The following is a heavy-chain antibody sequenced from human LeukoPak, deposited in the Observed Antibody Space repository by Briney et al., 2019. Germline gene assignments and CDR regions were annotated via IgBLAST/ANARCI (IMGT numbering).Heavy chain of an antibody. CDR1: GYTFTDYY. CDR2: VDPEDGET. V-gene: IGHV1-69-2*01. J-gene: IGHJ5*02. Sequence: ASVKVSCKVSGYTFTDYYMHWVHQAPGKGLEWMGLVDPEDGETIYAEKFQGRVTITADTSTDTAYMELSSLRSEDTAVYYCATWNHARIDPWGQGTLVTVSS. CDR3: ATWNHARIDP. D-gene: IGHD1-14*01.